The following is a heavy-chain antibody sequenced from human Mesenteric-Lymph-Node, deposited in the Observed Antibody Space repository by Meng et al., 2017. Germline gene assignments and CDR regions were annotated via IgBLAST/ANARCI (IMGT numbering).Heavy chain of an antibody. CDR1: TFTFSNYA. V-gene: IGHV3-23*01. D-gene: IGHD6-13*01. Sequence: GESLKISCAASTFTFSNYAMSWVRQSPGKGLEWVSVISAGGTTAHYADSVKGRFTISRDNSKNTLYLQLNSLRPEDTAVYYCAKCGGSSTTWYGKNFDYWGQGTLVTVSS. CDR2: ISAGGTTA. CDR3: AKCGGSSTTWYGKNFDY. J-gene: IGHJ4*02.